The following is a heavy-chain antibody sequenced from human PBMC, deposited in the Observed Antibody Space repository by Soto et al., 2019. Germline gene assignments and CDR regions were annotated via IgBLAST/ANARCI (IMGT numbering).Heavy chain of an antibody. CDR1: FGSISSYY. CDR2: IYYSGST. CDR3: ARVSGTYYDFWSGYYPLDAFDI. J-gene: IGHJ3*02. Sequence: SDTLSLTCTVSFGSISSYYWSWLRPPPGKGLEWIGYIYYSGSTNYNPSLKSRVTISVDTSKNQFSLKLSSVTAADTAVYYCARVSGTYYDFWSGYYPLDAFDIWGQGTMVT. D-gene: IGHD3-3*01. V-gene: IGHV4-59*07.